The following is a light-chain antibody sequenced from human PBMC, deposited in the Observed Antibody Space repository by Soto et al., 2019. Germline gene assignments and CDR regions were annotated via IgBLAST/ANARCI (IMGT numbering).Light chain of an antibody. CDR1: ENIYTN. J-gene: IGKJ5*01. V-gene: IGKV3-15*01. CDR2: GAS. CDR3: QQYYNWPRT. Sequence: EMVMTQYSTTRSVSRGEGDTLSCRANENIYTNLAWYQQKPGQAPRLLFYGASTRATGLPARFSGTGSGTEFTLTINSLQAEDSAVYYCQQYYNWPRTFGQGTRLEIK.